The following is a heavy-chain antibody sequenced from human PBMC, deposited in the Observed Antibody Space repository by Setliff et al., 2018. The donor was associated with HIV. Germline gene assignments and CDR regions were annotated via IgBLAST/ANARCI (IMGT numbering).Heavy chain of an antibody. J-gene: IGHJ4*02. Sequence: GASVKVSCKASGYTLTDYYMHWVRQAPGQGLEWMGIINPSGDSTNYAQKFQGRVTLTRDTSTSTVYMELSSLRSEDTAVYYCARTASGSSKSAFDYWGQGTLVTVSS. CDR3: ARTASGSSKSAFDY. CDR1: GYTLTDYY. V-gene: IGHV1-46*01. CDR2: INPSGDST. D-gene: IGHD1-26*01.